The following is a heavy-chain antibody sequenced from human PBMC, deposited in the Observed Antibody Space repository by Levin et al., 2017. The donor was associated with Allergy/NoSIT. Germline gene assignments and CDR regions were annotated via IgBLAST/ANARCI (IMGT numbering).Heavy chain of an antibody. CDR1: GYTFTSYY. Sequence: ASVKVSCKASGYTFTSYYMHWVRQAPGQGLEWMGIINPSGGSTSYAQKFQGRVTMTRDTSTSTVYMELSSLRSEDTAVYYCARDKKAGNRYYYGSGSYYSPNDAFDIWGQGTMVTVSS. J-gene: IGHJ3*02. CDR2: INPSGGST. V-gene: IGHV1-46*01. D-gene: IGHD3-10*01. CDR3: ARDKKAGNRYYYGSGSYYSPNDAFDI.